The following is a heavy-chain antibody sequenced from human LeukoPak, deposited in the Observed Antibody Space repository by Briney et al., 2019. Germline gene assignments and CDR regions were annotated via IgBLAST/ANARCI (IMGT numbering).Heavy chain of an antibody. CDR3: ARHYSGTYSDY. J-gene: IGHJ4*02. CDR1: GYSFTSYW. D-gene: IGHD1-26*01. V-gene: IGHV5-10-1*01. Sequence: GESPRISCKGSGYSFTSYWISWVRQMPGKGLEWMGSLDPSDSYTYYSPSFQGHVTISADKSISTAYLQWSSLKASDTAMFYCARHYSGTYSDYWGQGTLVTVSS. CDR2: LDPSDSYT.